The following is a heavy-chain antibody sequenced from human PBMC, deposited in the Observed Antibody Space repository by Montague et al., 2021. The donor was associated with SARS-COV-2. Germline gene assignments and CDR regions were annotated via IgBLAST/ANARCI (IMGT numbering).Heavy chain of an antibody. D-gene: IGHD4-23*01. Sequence: SETLSLTCAVYGGSFSGYYLTRIRQSPGKGLEWIAEINHSGTTNYNFNPSLRSRVTISVDTSKSQFSRKLSSVTAADTGVYYCARWDPQTLTLIGLRGKSACESWGQGTLVTVSS. CDR1: GGSFSGYY. CDR3: ARWDPQTLTLIGLRGKSACES. CDR2: INHSGTT. V-gene: IGHV4-34*01. J-gene: IGHJ5*02.